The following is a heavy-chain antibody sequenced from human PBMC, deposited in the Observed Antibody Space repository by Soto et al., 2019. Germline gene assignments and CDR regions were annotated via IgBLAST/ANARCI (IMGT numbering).Heavy chain of an antibody. J-gene: IGHJ4*02. CDR3: ARGLYCSSTSCYGPYFDY. CDR2: IYYSGST. D-gene: IGHD2-2*01. CDR1: GGSISSFFYY. V-gene: IGHV4-31*03. Sequence: TLSLTCTVSGGSISSFFYYWSWIRQHPGKGLEWIGYIYYSGSTYYNPSLKSRVTISVDTSKNQFSLKLSSVTAADTAVYYCARGLYCSSTSCYGPYFDYWGQGTLVTVSS.